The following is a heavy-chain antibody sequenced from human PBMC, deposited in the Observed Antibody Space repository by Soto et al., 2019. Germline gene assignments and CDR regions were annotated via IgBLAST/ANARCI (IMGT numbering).Heavy chain of an antibody. J-gene: IGHJ4*02. V-gene: IGHV3-33*01. Sequence: QVQLVESGGGVVQPGRSLRLSCAASGSIFRGYGMHWIRQAPGKGLEWVAVIRFDGSNINYADSVMGRFTISRDNSKNTLYLEMNSLRVEDTAVYYCARDGVGVTAFWGYLDYWGQGTQVTVSS. CDR2: IRFDGSNI. D-gene: IGHD2-8*01. CDR1: GSIFRGYG. CDR3: ARDGVGVTAFWGYLDY.